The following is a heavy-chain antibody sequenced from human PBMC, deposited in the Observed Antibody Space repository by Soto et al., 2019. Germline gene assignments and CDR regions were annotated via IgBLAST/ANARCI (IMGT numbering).Heavy chain of an antibody. J-gene: IGHJ5*02. V-gene: IGHV3-30-3*01. D-gene: IGHD4-17*01. CDR2: ISDDGSTK. CDR3: TRADLTVTLSVFDP. Sequence: QVQVVESGGGVVQSGRSLRLSCAASGFIFSSYAMHWVRQTPGKGLEWVAFISDDGSTKYYADSVKGRFTISRDNSKNTLYLQMNSLSADDTAVYYCTRADLTVTLSVFDPWGQGTLVTVSS. CDR1: GFIFSSYA.